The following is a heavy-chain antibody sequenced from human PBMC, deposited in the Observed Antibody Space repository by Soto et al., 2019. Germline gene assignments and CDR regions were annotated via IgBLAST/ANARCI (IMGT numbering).Heavy chain of an antibody. CDR3: ARGQRFSDWFDP. CDR1: GGTISGYY. Sequence: PSETLSLTCSVSGGTISGYYWTWIRQPAGKGLEWIGRIYSSGNTKYNPSLQSRVTMSLDTSNNQFSLRLTSVTTADTAVYYCARGQRFSDWFDPWGQGTLVTVSS. J-gene: IGHJ5*02. D-gene: IGHD3-3*01. V-gene: IGHV4-4*07. CDR2: IYSSGNT.